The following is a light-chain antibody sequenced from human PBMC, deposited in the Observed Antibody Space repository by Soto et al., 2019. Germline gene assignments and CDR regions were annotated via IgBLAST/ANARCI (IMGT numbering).Light chain of an antibody. V-gene: IGKV3-15*01. J-gene: IGKJ4*01. Sequence: EIVMTQSPATLSVSPGERATLSCRASQSVSSNLAWYQQKPGQAPRLLIYGASTRATGIPARFSGSGSGTEFTLTNSSLQSEDFAVYYCQQYNNWPPLTFGGGTKVGIK. CDR1: QSVSSN. CDR2: GAS. CDR3: QQYNNWPPLT.